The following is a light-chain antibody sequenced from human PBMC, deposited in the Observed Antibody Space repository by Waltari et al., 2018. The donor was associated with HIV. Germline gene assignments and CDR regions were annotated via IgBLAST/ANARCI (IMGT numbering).Light chain of an antibody. J-gene: IGLJ2*01. CDR1: KLGDKY. V-gene: IGLV3-1*01. CDR3: QAWDSSTVV. CDR2: QDS. Sequence: VSPGQTASITCSGDKLGDKYACWYQQKPGQSPVLVIFQDSKRPSGIPERFSGSNSGNTATLTISGTQAMDEADYYCQAWDSSTVVFGGGTKLTVL.